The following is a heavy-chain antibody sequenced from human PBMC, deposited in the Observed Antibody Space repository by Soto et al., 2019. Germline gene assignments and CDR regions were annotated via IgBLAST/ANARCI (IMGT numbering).Heavy chain of an antibody. CDR3: ARDHRINIVRGDFYYYGLDV. V-gene: IGHV4-59*01. J-gene: IGHJ6*02. CDR2: IYYNGST. Sequence: SETLSLTCIISGGSISSYHWTWIRQPPGKGLEWIGYIYYNGSTNYNPSLKSRVSISLDTSRNQFSLKLRSVTAADTAVYYCARDHRINIVRGDFYYYGLDVWGQGTTVTVSS. D-gene: IGHD3-10*01. CDR1: GGSISSYH.